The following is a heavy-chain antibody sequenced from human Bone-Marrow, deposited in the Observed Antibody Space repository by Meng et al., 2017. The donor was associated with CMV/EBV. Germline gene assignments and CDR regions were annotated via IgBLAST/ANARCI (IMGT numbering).Heavy chain of an antibody. CDR3: ARGGFCSNNNCYGGFDY. D-gene: IGHD2-2*01. CDR2: IKEDGSEK. CDR1: EFNFSAYW. J-gene: IGHJ4*02. V-gene: IGHV3-7*01. Sequence: GESLKIPCAAPEFNFSAYWMTWVRQAPGKGLEWVANIKEDGSEKYYVDSVRGRFTISRDNAKTSLYLQMNSLRVEDTAVYFCARGGFCSNNNCYGGFDYWGQGTLVTVSS.